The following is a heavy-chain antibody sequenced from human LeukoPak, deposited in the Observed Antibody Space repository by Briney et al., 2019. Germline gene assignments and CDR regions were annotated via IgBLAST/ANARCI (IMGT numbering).Heavy chain of an antibody. Sequence: PGGSLRLSCVASGFTFADYGMNWVRQAPGKGLEWVSGISGSGMSTYYADSVQGRFTVSRDNTKNSLCLQMDSLRAEDTAVYYCARKGNAFDFWGQGTMVTVSS. CDR1: GFTFADYG. CDR3: ARKGNAFDF. D-gene: IGHD3-10*01. CDR2: ISGSGMST. V-gene: IGHV3-23*01. J-gene: IGHJ3*01.